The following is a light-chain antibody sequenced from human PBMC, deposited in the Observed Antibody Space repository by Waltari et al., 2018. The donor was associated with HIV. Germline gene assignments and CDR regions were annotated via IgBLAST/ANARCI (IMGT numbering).Light chain of an antibody. CDR1: SSDVGGYNY. Sequence: HSALTQPASVSGSPGQSITISCSGTSSDVGGYNYVSWYQQHPGKAPKLVIYDVGNRPSGVAHRFSGAKSGDTASRTISGLQAEDEADYYCSSFSSSSTLYVFATGTKVTVL. J-gene: IGLJ1*01. V-gene: IGLV2-14*03. CDR3: SSFSSSSTLYV. CDR2: DVG.